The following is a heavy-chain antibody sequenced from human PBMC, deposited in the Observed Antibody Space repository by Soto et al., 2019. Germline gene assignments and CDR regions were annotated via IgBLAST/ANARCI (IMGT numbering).Heavy chain of an antibody. CDR1: GGSISSSSYY. Sequence: PSETLSLTCTVSGGSISSSSYYWGWIRQPPGKGLGWIGSIYYSGSTYYNPSLKSRVTISVDTSKNQFSLKLSSVTAADTAVYYCARHVNSSSFKHSLGLVPDYWGQGTLVTVSS. CDR3: ARHVNSSSFKHSLGLVPDY. J-gene: IGHJ4*02. CDR2: IYYSGST. D-gene: IGHD6-6*01. V-gene: IGHV4-39*01.